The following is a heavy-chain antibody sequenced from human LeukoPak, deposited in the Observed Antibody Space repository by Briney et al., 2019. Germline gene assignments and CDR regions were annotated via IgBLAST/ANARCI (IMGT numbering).Heavy chain of an antibody. D-gene: IGHD2-21*02. V-gene: IGHV1-69*13. Sequence: SVKVSCKASGGTFSSYAISWVRQAPGQGLEWMGGIIPIFGTANYAQKFQGRVTITADESTSTAYMELSSLRSEDTAVYYCARDLGKHIVVVTADYYYYTDVWGKGTTVTVSS. CDR1: GGTFSSYA. CDR2: IIPIFGTA. CDR3: ARDLGKHIVVVTADYYYYTDV. J-gene: IGHJ6*03.